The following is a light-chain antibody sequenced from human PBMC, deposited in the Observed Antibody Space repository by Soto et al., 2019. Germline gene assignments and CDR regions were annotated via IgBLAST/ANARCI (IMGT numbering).Light chain of an antibody. CDR3: QQYGGSPLYA. J-gene: IGKJ2*01. V-gene: IGKV3-20*01. CDR2: GAS. Sequence: EIVLTQSPGTLSLSPGERATLSCRTSQTVHSSYLAWYQQKPGQAPRVIIYGASSRAPGIPDRFSGSGSGTYFTLIISRLEPEDFDVYYCQQYGGSPLYAFGQGNKLEIK. CDR1: QTVHSSY.